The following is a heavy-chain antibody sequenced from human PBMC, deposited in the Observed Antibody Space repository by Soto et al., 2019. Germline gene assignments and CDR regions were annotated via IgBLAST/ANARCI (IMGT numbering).Heavy chain of an antibody. CDR3: TTDIWPPAERDS. Sequence: NAWMNWVRQAPGKGLEWVGHIKRNADGKTTDYAAPVKGRFTISRDDSTNTLYMQMNSLKTEDTAVYYCTTDIWPPAERDSWGQGTLVNVSS. J-gene: IGHJ4*02. D-gene: IGHD6-13*01. V-gene: IGHV3-15*07. CDR2: IKRNADGKTT. CDR1: NAW.